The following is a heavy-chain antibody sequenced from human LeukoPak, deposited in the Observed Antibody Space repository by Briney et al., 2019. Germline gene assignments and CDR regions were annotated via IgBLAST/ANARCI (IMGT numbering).Heavy chain of an antibody. J-gene: IGHJ4*02. V-gene: IGHV1-2*02. CDR3: AREFLVRGVIINGGLDY. CDR2: INPNSGGT. Sequence: WASVKVSCKASGYTFTGYYMHWVRQAPGQGLEWMGWINPNSGGTNYAQKFQGRVTMTRDTSISTAYMELSRLRSDDTAVYYCAREFLVRGVIINGGLDYWGQGTLVTVSS. CDR1: GYTFTGYY. D-gene: IGHD3-10*01.